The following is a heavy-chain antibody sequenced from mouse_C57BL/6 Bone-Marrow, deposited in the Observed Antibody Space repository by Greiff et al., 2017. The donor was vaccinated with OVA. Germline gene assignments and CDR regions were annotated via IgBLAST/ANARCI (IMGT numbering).Heavy chain of an antibody. CDR3: ARGLGPYFDY. D-gene: IGHD4-1*01. Sequence: EVKVEESGPGMVKPSQSLSLTCTVTGYSITSGYDWHWIRHFPGNKLEWMGYISYSGSTNYNPSLKSRISITHDTSKNHFFLKLNSVTTEDTATYYCARGLGPYFDYWGQGTTLTVSS. J-gene: IGHJ2*01. CDR1: GYSITSGYD. V-gene: IGHV3-1*01. CDR2: ISYSGST.